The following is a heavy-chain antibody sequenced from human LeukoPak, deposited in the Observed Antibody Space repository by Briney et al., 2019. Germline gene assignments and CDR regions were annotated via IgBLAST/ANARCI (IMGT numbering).Heavy chain of an antibody. CDR3: ARRRGYSGYDTYYFDY. V-gene: IGHV5-51*01. CDR1: GYSFTSYW. D-gene: IGHD5-12*01. CDR2: IYPGDSDT. J-gene: IGHJ4*02. Sequence: GESQKISCKGSGYSFTSYWIGWVRQMPGKGLEWMGIIYPGDSDTRYSPSFQGQVTISADKSISTAYLQWSSLKASDTAMYYCARRRGYSGYDTYYFDYWGQGTLVTVSS.